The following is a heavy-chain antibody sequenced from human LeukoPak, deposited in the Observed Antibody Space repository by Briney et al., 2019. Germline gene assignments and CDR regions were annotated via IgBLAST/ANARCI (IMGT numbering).Heavy chain of an antibody. CDR2: ISYDGSNK. CDR3: AKRTRDGFNTPIDF. V-gene: IGHV3-30*04. J-gene: IGHJ4*02. CDR1: GFTFSSYA. D-gene: IGHD5-24*01. Sequence: GTSLRLSCAASGFTFSSYAMHWVRQAPGKGLEWVAVISYDGSNKHYADSVKGRFTISRDNSKNALYLQMNSLTAEDTAVYYCAKRTRDGFNTPIDFWGQGTLVTVS.